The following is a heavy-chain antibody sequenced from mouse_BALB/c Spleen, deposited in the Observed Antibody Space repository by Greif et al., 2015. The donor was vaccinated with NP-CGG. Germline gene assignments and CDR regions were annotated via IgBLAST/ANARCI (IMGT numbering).Heavy chain of an antibody. J-gene: IGHJ3*01. CDR2: MWSGGRT. CDR1: GFSLTSYG. D-gene: IGHD4-1*01. Sequence: VKLVESGHGLVQPSQSLSSTCTGSGFSLTSYGVHWVRQSPGKGLEWLGVMWSGGRTDYNAVFISRLSISKDNSKSQLFFKLTSLQANDTAIYYCASWDWFAYWGQGTLVTVSA. V-gene: IGHV2-2*02. CDR3: ASWDWFAY.